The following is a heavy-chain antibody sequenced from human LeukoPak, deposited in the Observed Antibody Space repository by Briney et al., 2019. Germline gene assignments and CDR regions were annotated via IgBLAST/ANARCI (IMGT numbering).Heavy chain of an antibody. CDR2: IYYSGST. CDR3: ARQTIYSSTPFDY. CDR1: GRSLSSSSYY. J-gene: IGHJ4*02. Sequence: SETLSLTCTLSGRSLSSSSYYWGWIRQPPGKGLEWIGSIYYSGSTYYNPSLKSRVTISLDTSQNQFSLKLSSVTAADTAVYYCARQTIYSSTPFDYWGQGTLVTVSS. V-gene: IGHV4-39*01. D-gene: IGHD6-13*01.